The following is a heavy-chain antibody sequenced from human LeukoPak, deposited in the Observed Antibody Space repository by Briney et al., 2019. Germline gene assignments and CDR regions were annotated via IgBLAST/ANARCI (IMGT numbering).Heavy chain of an antibody. CDR2: INQSGST. Sequence: SETLSLTCAVYGGSFSGFFWTWIRQPPGKGLEWIGEINQSGSTNYNPSPRSRVTMSIETSNKQFSLKLSSVTAADTAVYYCARGEVGARMNYWGQGTLVTVSS. V-gene: IGHV4-34*01. CDR3: ARGEVGARMNY. J-gene: IGHJ4*02. D-gene: IGHD1-26*01. CDR1: GGSFSGFF.